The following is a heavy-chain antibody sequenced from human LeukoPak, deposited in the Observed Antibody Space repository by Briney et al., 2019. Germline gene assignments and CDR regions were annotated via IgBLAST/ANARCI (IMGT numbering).Heavy chain of an antibody. J-gene: IGHJ4*02. CDR1: GGSFSGYY. D-gene: IGHD2-21*02. Sequence: SETLSLTCAVYGGSFSGYYWSWIRQHPGKGLEWIGFIYSSGTTYYNPSLRSRVIISVDTSKNHFSLKLSSVTAADTAVYYCARDRGGDCCHFDYWGQGTLVTVSS. CDR3: ARDRGGDCCHFDY. V-gene: IGHV4-31*11. CDR2: IYSSGTT.